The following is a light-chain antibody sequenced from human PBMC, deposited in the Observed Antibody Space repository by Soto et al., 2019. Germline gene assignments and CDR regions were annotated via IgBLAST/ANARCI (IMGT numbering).Light chain of an antibody. CDR3: SSYTSNSTHVV. J-gene: IGLJ2*01. CDR2: EVS. CDR1: SSDVGGYNY. Sequence: QSVLTQPASVSGSPGQSITISCTGTSSDVGGYNYVSWYQQHPGKAPKLMIYEVSNRPSGVSNRFSGSKSGNTASLTISGLQAEDEADYYCSSYTSNSTHVVFGGGTKVTV. V-gene: IGLV2-14*01.